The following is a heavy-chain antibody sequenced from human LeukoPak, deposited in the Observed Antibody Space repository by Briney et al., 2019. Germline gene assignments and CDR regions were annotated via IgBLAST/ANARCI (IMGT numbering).Heavy chain of an antibody. CDR3: ARDPADYYDSSGYYYYYYGMDV. V-gene: IGHV1-69*04. Sequence: ASVKVSCKASGGTFSSYAISWVRQAPGQGLEWMGRIIPILGIANYAQKFQGRVTITADKSTSTAYMELSSLRSEDTAVYYCARDPADYYDSSGYYYYYYGMDVWGQGTTVTVSS. CDR1: GGTFSSYA. CDR2: IIPILGIA. J-gene: IGHJ6*02. D-gene: IGHD3-22*01.